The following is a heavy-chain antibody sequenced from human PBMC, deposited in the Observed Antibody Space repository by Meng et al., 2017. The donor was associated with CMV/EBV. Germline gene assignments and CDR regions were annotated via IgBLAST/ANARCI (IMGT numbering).Heavy chain of an antibody. J-gene: IGHJ6*02. V-gene: IGHV1-69*10. Sequence: SVKVSCKASGGTFSSYAISWVRQAPGQGLEWMGVIIPILGIANYAQNFQGRVTITADKSTSTAYMELSSLRSEDTAVYYGAREIAARNYYYYGMDVWGQGTTVTVSS. CDR3: AREIAARNYYYYGMDV. CDR1: GGTFSSYA. CDR2: IIPILGIA. D-gene: IGHD6-6*01.